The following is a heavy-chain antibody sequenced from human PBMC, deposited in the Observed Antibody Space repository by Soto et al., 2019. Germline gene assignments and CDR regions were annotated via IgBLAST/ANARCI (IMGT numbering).Heavy chain of an antibody. V-gene: IGHV1-2*02. J-gene: IGHJ6*02. CDR1: GYTFTGYY. CDR3: AREMRRRYCSSTSCRKQYYYGMDV. Sequence: ASVKVSCKASGYTFTGYYMHWVRQAPGQGLEWMGWINPNSGGTNYAQKFQGRVTMTRDTSISTAYMELSRLRSDATAVYYCAREMRRRYCSSTSCRKQYYYGMDVWGQGTTVTVSS. CDR2: INPNSGGT. D-gene: IGHD2-2*01.